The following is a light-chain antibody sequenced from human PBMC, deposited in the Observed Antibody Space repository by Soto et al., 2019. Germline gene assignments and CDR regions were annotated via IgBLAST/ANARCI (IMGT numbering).Light chain of an antibody. CDR3: QQYGSSPPWT. CDR2: GAS. Sequence: EIVLTQSPGTRSLSPGERATLSCRASQSVSSSYLAWYQQKPGQAPRLLIYGASSRATGIPDRFSGSGSGTDVTLTISRLEPEDFAVYYCQQYGSSPPWTFGQGTKVEIK. CDR1: QSVSSSY. V-gene: IGKV3-20*01. J-gene: IGKJ1*01.